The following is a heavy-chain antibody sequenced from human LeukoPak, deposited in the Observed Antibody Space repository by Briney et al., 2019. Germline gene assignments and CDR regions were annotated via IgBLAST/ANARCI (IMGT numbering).Heavy chain of an antibody. V-gene: IGHV3-23*01. CDR3: ANSHKNAPGIY. CDR1: GLTLSCCA. CDR2: ISISGDVT. D-gene: IGHD1-1*01. J-gene: IGHJ4*02. Sequence: HPGGSLRLSCAASGLTLSCCAMTWVRQAPGKGLEWVSSISISGDVTNYTDSVKGRFTISRDDSKNTLYLQMNSLRVEDTAVYYCANSHKNAPGIYWGQGTLVTVLS.